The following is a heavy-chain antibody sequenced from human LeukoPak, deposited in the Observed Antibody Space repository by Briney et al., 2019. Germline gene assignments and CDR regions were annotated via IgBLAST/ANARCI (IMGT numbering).Heavy chain of an antibody. J-gene: IGHJ4*02. CDR1: GFTFSSYG. V-gene: IGHV3-33*01. Sequence: GGSLRLSCAASGFTFSSYGMHWVRQAPGKGLEWVAVMWYDGSNKYYADSVKGRFTISRDNSKNTLYLQMNSLRAEDTAVYYCAREPYYYDSSGYYLRYYFDYWGQGTLVTVSS. CDR2: MWYDGSNK. CDR3: AREPYYYDSSGYYLRYYFDY. D-gene: IGHD3-22*01.